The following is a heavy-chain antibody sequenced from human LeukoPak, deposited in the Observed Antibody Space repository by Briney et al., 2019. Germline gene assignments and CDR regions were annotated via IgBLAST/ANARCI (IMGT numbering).Heavy chain of an antibody. CDR2: ISSSGSTI. Sequence: GGSLRLSCAAAGFTFSDYYMSWIRQAPGKGLEWVSYISSSGSTIYYADSVKGRFTISRDDAKNSLYLQMNSLRAEDTAVYYCARDRVLRYFDWLSSPFDPWGQGTLVTVSS. CDR3: ARDRVLRYFDWLSSPFDP. D-gene: IGHD3-9*01. CDR1: GFTFSDYY. V-gene: IGHV3-11*01. J-gene: IGHJ5*02.